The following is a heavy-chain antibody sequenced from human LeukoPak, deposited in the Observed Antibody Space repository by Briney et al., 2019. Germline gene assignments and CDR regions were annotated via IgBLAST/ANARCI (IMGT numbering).Heavy chain of an antibody. D-gene: IGHD6-13*01. Sequence: SETLSLTCTVSGYSISSGYYWGWIRQPPGKGLEWIGSIYHSGSTYYNPSLKSRVTISVDTSKNQFSLKLSSVTAADTAVYYCARRRDSSSPGYYYYYVDVWGKGTTVTVSS. J-gene: IGHJ6*03. CDR3: ARRRDSSSPGYYYYYVDV. V-gene: IGHV4-38-2*02. CDR1: GYSISSGYY. CDR2: IYHSGST.